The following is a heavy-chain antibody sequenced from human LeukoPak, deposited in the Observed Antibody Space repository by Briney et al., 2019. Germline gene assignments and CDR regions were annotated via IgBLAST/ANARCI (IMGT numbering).Heavy chain of an antibody. CDR1: GFTVSSNY. D-gene: IGHD3-10*01. V-gene: IGHV3-7*01. CDR3: VRERYRGSDY. CDR2: IKEDGNEK. Sequence: GGSLRHSCAASGFTVSSNYMSWVRQAPGKGLEWVATIKEDGNEKYYVDSVKGRFTISRDNAKNSLYLQMNSLRVEDTAVFYCVRERYRGSDYWGQGTLVTVSS. J-gene: IGHJ4*02.